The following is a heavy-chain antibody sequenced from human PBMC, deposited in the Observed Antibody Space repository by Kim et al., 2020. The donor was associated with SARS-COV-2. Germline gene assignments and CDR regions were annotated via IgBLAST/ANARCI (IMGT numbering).Heavy chain of an antibody. CDR1: GGSFSGYY. CDR2: INHSGST. CDR3: ARGKEAPYIVLRGGYFDY. J-gene: IGHJ4*02. V-gene: IGHV4-34*01. Sequence: SETLSLTCAVYGGSFSGYYWSWIRQPPGKGLEWIGEINHSGSTNYNPSLKSRVTISVDTSKNQFSLKLSSVTAADTAVYYCARGKEAPYIVLRGGYFDYWGQGTLVTVSS. D-gene: IGHD2-8*01.